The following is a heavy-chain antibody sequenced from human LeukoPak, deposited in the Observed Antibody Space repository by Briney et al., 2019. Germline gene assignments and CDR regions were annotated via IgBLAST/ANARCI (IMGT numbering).Heavy chain of an antibody. CDR2: INPSGST. J-gene: IGHJ6*03. D-gene: IGHD3-22*01. CDR3: ARGRHDITMIIVVMTSVSYYLDV. Sequence: KASETLSLTCAVYGGSFSGYHWTWIRQSPGKGLEWIGDINPSGSTYYNPSLKSRLTISVDTSKNPFSLKLRSVTAADTAVYYCARGRHDITMIIVVMTSVSYYLDVWGKGTTVTVS. V-gene: IGHV4-34*01. CDR1: GGSFSGYH.